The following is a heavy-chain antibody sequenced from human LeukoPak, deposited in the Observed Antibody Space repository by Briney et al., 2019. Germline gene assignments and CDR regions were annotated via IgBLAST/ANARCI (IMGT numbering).Heavy chain of an antibody. Sequence: GGSLRLSCAASGFTFSDYYMSWIRQAPGKGLEWVSAIGKSGETTYYADSVKGRFTISRDNSKNTLYLQLNSLRADDTAVFYCAQATAGRYEHWGQGTLVTVSS. CDR2: IGKSGETT. D-gene: IGHD3-9*01. CDR3: AQATAGRYEH. J-gene: IGHJ1*01. CDR1: GFTFSDYY. V-gene: IGHV3-23*01.